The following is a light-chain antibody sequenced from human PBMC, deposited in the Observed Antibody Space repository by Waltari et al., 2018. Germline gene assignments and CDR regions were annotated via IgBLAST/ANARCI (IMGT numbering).Light chain of an antibody. J-gene: IGLJ1*01. CDR1: SSDVGGYDY. V-gene: IGLV2-8*01. CDR3: SSYTSSNNCV. CDR2: EVN. Sequence: QSALTQPPSASGSPGPSVTISCTGTSSDVGGYDYFSWYQQHPGKAPKLIIYEVNKRPSGVPDRFSGSKSGNTASLTVSGLQAEDEADYYCSSYTSSNNCVFGNGTKVTVL.